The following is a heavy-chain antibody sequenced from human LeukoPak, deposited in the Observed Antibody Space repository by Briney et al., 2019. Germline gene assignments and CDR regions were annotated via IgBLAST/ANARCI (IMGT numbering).Heavy chain of an antibody. V-gene: IGHV4-30-2*01. D-gene: IGHD3-3*01. J-gene: IGHJ4*02. CDR3: ARRSNFWSGYPY. Sequence: PSETLSLTCTVSGGSISSGGYYWSWIRQPPGKGLEWIGYIYHSGSTYYNPSLKSRVTISVYRSKNQFSLKLSSVTAADTAVYYCARRSNFWSGYPYWGQGTLVTVSS. CDR2: IYHSGST. CDR1: GGSISSGGYY.